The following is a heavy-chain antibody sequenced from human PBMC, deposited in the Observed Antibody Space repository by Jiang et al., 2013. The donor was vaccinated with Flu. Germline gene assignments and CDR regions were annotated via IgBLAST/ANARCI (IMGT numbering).Heavy chain of an antibody. CDR1: GYTFTSYG. V-gene: IGHV1-18*04. J-gene: IGHJ6*02. D-gene: IGHD4-11*01. CDR3: AREKSRDLSVYYYNGMDV. Sequence: GAEVKKPGASVKVSCKASGYTFTSYGISWVRQAPGQGLEWMGWISAYNGNTNYAQKLQGRVTMTTDTSTSTAYMELRSLRSDDTAVYYCAREKSRDLSVYYYNGMDVWGQGTTVTVSS. CDR2: ISAYNGNT.